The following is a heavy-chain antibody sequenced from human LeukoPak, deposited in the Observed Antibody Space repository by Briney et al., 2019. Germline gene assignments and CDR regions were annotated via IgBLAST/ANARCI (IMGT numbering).Heavy chain of an antibody. Sequence: SQTLSLTCAISGDSVSSNSAAWNWIRQSLSRGLEWLGRTYYRSKWYNDYAVSVKSRITINPDTSKNQFSLQLDSVTPEDTAVYYCCHSLSGRTGAFDIWGRGTVVTVSS. CDR3: CHSLSGRTGAFDI. J-gene: IGHJ3*02. D-gene: IGHD2-21*01. V-gene: IGHV6-1*01. CDR2: TYYRSKWYN. CDR1: GDSVSSNSAA.